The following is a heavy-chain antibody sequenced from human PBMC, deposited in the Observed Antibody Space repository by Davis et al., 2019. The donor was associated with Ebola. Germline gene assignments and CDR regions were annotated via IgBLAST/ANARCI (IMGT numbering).Heavy chain of an antibody. CDR2: IKQDGSEK. CDR3: ARDIVPAARPFDY. D-gene: IGHD2-2*01. J-gene: IGHJ4*02. V-gene: IGHV3-7*01. Sequence: PGGSLRLSCAASGFTFSSYWMSWVRQAPGKGLEWVANIKQDGSEKYYVDSVKGRFTISRDNAKNSLYLQMNSLRAKDTAVYYCARDIVPAARPFDYWGQGTLVTVSS. CDR1: GFTFSSYW.